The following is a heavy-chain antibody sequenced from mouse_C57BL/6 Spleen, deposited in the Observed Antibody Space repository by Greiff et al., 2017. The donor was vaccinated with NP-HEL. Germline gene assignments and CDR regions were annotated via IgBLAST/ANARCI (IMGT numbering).Heavy chain of an antibody. D-gene: IGHD2-10*01. CDR2: IYPSDSET. Sequence: QVQLQQPGAELVRPGSSVKLSCKASGYTFTSYWMDWVKQRPGQGLEWIGNIYPSDSETHYNQKFKDKATLTVDKSSSTAYMQLSSLTSEDSAVYYCARGPSYGNSYAMDYWGQGTSVTVSS. CDR1: GYTFTSYW. CDR3: ARGPSYGNSYAMDY. V-gene: IGHV1-61*01. J-gene: IGHJ4*01.